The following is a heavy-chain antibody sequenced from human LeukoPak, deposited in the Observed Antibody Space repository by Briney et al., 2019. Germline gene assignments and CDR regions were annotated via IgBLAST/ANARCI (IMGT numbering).Heavy chain of an antibody. CDR3: ARDPSSGYNGDYTYYFDY. V-gene: IGHV3-15*01. CDR1: GFTLTNAW. Sequence: GGSLRLSCAASGFTLTNAWMSWVRQAPGKGLEWVGLIKRKADGGIAEYAAPVRGRFAISRDASRNTVYLQMNSLRAEDTAVYYCARDPSSGYNGDYTYYFDYWGQGTLVTVSS. CDR2: IKRKADGGIA. J-gene: IGHJ4*02. D-gene: IGHD4-17*01.